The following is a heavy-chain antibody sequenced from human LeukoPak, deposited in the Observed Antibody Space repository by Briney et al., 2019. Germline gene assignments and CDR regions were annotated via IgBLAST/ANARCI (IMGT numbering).Heavy chain of an antibody. CDR3: ARGELGVRYCSGGSCYSGDY. CDR1: GFTFSSYA. D-gene: IGHD2-15*01. Sequence: GGSLRLSCAASGFTFSSYAMHWVRQAPGKGLEWVAVISYDGSNKYYADSVKGRFTISRDNSKNTLYLQMNSLRAEDTAVYYCARGELGVRYCSGGSCYSGDYWGQGTLVTVSS. J-gene: IGHJ4*02. CDR2: ISYDGSNK. V-gene: IGHV3-30-3*01.